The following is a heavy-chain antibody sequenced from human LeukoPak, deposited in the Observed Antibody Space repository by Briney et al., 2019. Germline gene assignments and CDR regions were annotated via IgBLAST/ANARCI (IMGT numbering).Heavy chain of an antibody. Sequence: SETLSLTCTVSGGSISSSRHYWGWIRQPPGKGLEWIGTIYYSGTTYYNPSLKSRVTISVDTSKNQFSLKLSSVTAADTAVYYCARDGQLTRNWFDPWGQGTLVTVSS. CDR3: ARDGQLTRNWFDP. J-gene: IGHJ5*02. CDR2: IYYSGTT. CDR1: GGSISSSRHY. V-gene: IGHV4-39*07. D-gene: IGHD6-13*01.